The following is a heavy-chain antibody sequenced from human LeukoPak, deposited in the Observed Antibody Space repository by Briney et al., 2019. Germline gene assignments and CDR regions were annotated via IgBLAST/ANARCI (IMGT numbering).Heavy chain of an antibody. V-gene: IGHV1-69*05. D-gene: IGHD4-17*01. CDR2: IIPIFGTA. Sequence: SVKISCKDSRGTFSSYAISWVRQAPGQGLEWMGRIIPIFGTANYAQKFQGRVTITTDESTSTAYMELSSLRSEDTAVYYCARDNGDYVGAFDIWGQGTMVTVSP. CDR3: ARDNGDYVGAFDI. J-gene: IGHJ3*02. CDR1: RGTFSSYA.